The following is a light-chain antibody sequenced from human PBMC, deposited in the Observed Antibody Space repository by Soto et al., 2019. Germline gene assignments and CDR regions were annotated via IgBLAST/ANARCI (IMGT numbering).Light chain of an antibody. CDR2: GAS. J-gene: IGKJ4*01. CDR1: QGISRT. Sequence: EIVMTQSPATLSVSPGETATLSCRASQGISRTLAWYQHKPGQAPRLLFYGASTRATGVPARFSGSGSGTEFTLTISSLQSEDSALYYCQHYNHWPQLSFGGGTKVDI. CDR3: QHYNHWPQLS. V-gene: IGKV3-15*01.